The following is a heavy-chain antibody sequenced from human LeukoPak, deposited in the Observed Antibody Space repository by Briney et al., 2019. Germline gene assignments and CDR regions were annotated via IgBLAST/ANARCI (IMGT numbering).Heavy chain of an antibody. J-gene: IGHJ6*04. CDR3: ARAHYASSNIKVPFDV. CDR1: GYTFTNYY. CDR2: IDPSAGST. V-gene: IGHV1-46*01. D-gene: IGHD3-22*01. Sequence: ASVKVSCKASGYTFTNYYMNWVRQAPGQGLEWMGVIDPSAGSTTYAQKFQGRVTMTRDTATSTVYMELSSLRSDDTAVYYCARAHYASSNIKVPFDVWGKGTTVTVSS.